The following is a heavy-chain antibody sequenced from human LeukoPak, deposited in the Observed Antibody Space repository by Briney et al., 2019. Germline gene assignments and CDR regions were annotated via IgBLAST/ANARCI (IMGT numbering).Heavy chain of an antibody. J-gene: IGHJ4*02. CDR3: AKNYGDYRGFDY. V-gene: IGHV3-23*01. D-gene: IGHD4-17*01. CDR2: ISGSGGNT. CDR1: GFTFSSYA. Sequence: GGSLRLSCAASGFTFSSYAMSWVRQAPGKGLECVSAISGSGGNTYYADSVKGRFTLSRDNSKNTLYLQMSSLRAEDTAVYYCAKNYGDYRGFDYWGQGSLVTVSS.